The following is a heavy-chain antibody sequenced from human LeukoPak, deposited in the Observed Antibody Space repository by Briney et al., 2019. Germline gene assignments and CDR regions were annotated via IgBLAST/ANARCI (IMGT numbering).Heavy chain of an antibody. J-gene: IGHJ4*02. CDR1: GFTFSSYW. Sequence: GGSLRLSCAASGFTFSSYWMHWVRQAPGKGLEWVAFIRSDGINKYYADSVKGRFTTSRDNAKNTVYLQMNSLRAEDTAVYYCASKRWLQSSFDYWGQGTLVTVSS. D-gene: IGHD5-24*01. CDR3: ASKRWLQSSFDY. CDR2: IRSDGINK. V-gene: IGHV3-30*02.